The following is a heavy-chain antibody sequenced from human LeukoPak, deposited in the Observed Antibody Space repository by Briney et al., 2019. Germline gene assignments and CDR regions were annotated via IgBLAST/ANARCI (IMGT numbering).Heavy chain of an antibody. CDR3: ASGRDGLHTFDY. Sequence: SETLSLTCSVSGDSISSYYWFWIRQPPGKGLEWIGYIYYSGSTNYNPSLKSRVTISVDTSKNQFSLKLSSVTAADTAVYYCASGRDGLHTFDYWGQGTLVTVSS. V-gene: IGHV4-59*01. CDR2: IYYSGST. D-gene: IGHD5-24*01. CDR1: GDSISSYY. J-gene: IGHJ4*02.